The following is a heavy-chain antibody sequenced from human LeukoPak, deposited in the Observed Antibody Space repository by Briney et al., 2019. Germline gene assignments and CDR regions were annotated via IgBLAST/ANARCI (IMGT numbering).Heavy chain of an antibody. V-gene: IGHV4-4*09. CDR3: ARLSGDLWQKYYFDL. CDR2: IYTSGST. J-gene: IGHJ4*02. CDR1: GGSISSYY. D-gene: IGHD3-10*01. Sequence: SETLSLTCTVSGGSISSYYWSWIRQPPGKGLEWIGYIYTSGSTNYNPSLKSRVTISVDTSKNQFTLKLSSVTAADTAVYYCARLSGDLWQKYYFDLWGQGTLVTVSS.